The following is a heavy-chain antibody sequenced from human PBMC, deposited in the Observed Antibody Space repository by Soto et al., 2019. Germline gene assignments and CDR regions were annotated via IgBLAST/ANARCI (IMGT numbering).Heavy chain of an antibody. D-gene: IGHD5-12*01. V-gene: IGHV3-11*06. CDR3: ARDRYGAHAFDP. Sequence: QVQLVESGGGLVKPGGSLRPSCAASDFSFSDHYMSWVRQAPGKGLEWICHISRSSSHKNYAESVRGRFTISRDNAKKSLYLQTNSLRAEDTGVYYCARDRYGAHAFDPWGQGTLVIVSS. CDR1: DFSFSDHY. J-gene: IGHJ5*02. CDR2: ISRSSSHK.